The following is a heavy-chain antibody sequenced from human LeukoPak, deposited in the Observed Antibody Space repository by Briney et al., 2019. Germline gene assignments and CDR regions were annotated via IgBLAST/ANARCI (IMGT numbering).Heavy chain of an antibody. V-gene: IGHV3-23*01. D-gene: IGHD1-26*01. Sequence: GGSLRLSCLTSGFTFSTNAMSWVRQAPGKGLEWISGISGSGASTYYADSVTGRFTTSRDNSRNTLYLQMNSLRGDDTAVYYCAKDVGKWESLHFFDYWGQGTLVTVSS. CDR3: AKDVGKWESLHFFDY. CDR2: ISGSGAST. CDR1: GFTFSTNA. J-gene: IGHJ4*02.